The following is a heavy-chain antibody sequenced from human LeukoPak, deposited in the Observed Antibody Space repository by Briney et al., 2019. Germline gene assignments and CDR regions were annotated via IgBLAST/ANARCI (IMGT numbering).Heavy chain of an antibody. CDR2: ISGSGGST. J-gene: IGHJ5*02. CDR1: GFNITKTY. V-gene: IGHV3-23*01. CDR3: AKSQGYDILTGYT. D-gene: IGHD3-9*01. Sequence: PGGSLRLSCAASGFNITKTYLMWARQAPGKGLEWVSAISGSGGSTYYADSVKGRFTISRDNSKNTLYLQMNSLRAEDTAVYYCAKSQGYDILTGYTWGQGTLVTVSS.